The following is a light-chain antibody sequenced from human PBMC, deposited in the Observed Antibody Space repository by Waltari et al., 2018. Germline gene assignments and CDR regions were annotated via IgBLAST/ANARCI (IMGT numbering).Light chain of an antibody. CDR2: GAS. Sequence: ERVMTQSQATLSVSPGERATLSCRASQSVSNNLAWYQQKPGQAPRLLIYGASTRATDIPARFSGSGSGTEFTLTISSLQSEDFAVYYCQQYNNWLWTFGQGTKVEVK. CDR3: QQYNNWLWT. V-gene: IGKV3-15*01. J-gene: IGKJ1*01. CDR1: QSVSNN.